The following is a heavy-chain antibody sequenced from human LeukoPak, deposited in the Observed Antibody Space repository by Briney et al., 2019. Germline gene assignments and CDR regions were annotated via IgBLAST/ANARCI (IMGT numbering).Heavy chain of an antibody. Sequence: GGSLRLSCAASGFTFNNYAMTWVRQVPGKGLEWVSAISGSGGSTYYADSVKGRFTISRDNSKNTLYLQMNSLRAEDTAVYYCAKGLTLDYWGQGTLVTVSS. D-gene: IGHD4/OR15-4a*01. CDR3: AKGLTLDY. V-gene: IGHV3-23*01. CDR1: GFTFNNYA. J-gene: IGHJ4*02. CDR2: ISGSGGST.